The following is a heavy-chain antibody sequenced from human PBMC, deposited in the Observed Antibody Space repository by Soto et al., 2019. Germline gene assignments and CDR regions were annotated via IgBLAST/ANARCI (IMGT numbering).Heavy chain of an antibody. CDR2: INPIVSMS. V-gene: IGHV1-69*02. CDR1: GDTFSFYT. CDR3: AAVYGSGERAFDY. J-gene: IGHJ4*02. D-gene: IGHD3-10*01. Sequence: QVQLVQSGTEVKKPGSSVKVSCKASGDTFSFYTINWVRQAPGLGLEWVGRINPIVSMSNNAQKFQGRVSMTEDKSARTAYIELRSLRSDDTAMYFCAAVYGSGERAFDYRGQGALVIVSS.